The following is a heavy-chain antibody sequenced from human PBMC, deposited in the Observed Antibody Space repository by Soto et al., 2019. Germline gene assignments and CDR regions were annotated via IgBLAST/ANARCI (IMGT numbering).Heavy chain of an antibody. D-gene: IGHD6-13*01. Sequence: QVQLVESGGGVVQPGRSLRLSCAASGFTFSSYGMHWVRQAPGKGLEWVAVIWYDGSNKYYADSVKGRFTISRDNSKNTLYLQMNSLRAEDTAVYYCARGGSSWYGYFQHWGQGPLVTVSS. CDR1: GFTFSSYG. V-gene: IGHV3-33*01. J-gene: IGHJ1*01. CDR2: IWYDGSNK. CDR3: ARGGSSWYGYFQH.